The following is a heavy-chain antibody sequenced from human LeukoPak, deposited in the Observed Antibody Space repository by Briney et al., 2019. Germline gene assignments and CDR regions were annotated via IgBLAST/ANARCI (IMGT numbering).Heavy chain of an antibody. V-gene: IGHV3-48*03. CDR1: GFTFSSYE. Sequence: GGSLRLSCAASGFTFSSYEMNCVRQAPGKGLEWVSYISSSDSTIYYADSVKGRFTISRDNAKNSLYLQMNSLRAEDTAVYYCARSSGWYSFDYWGQGTLVTVSS. CDR3: ARSSGWYSFDY. CDR2: ISSSDSTI. D-gene: IGHD6-19*01. J-gene: IGHJ4*02.